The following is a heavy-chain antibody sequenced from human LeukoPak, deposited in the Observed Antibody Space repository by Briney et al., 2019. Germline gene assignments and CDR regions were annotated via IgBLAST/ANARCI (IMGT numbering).Heavy chain of an antibody. D-gene: IGHD3-10*01. CDR3: ARGGDYYFYYMDV. J-gene: IGHJ6*03. CDR2: ISYDGSHK. CDR1: GFTFSNYA. V-gene: IGHV3-30*04. Sequence: AGGSLRLSCTASGFTFSNYAMHWVRQAPGKGLEWVALISYDGSHKYYADSVKGRFTISRDNSKNTLYLQMNSLRAEDTAVYFCARGGDYYFYYMDVWGTGTPVTVSS.